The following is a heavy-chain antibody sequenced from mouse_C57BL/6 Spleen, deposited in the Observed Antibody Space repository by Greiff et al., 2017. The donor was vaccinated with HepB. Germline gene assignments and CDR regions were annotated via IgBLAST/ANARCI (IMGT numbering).Heavy chain of an antibody. V-gene: IGHV14-4*01. CDR1: GFNIKDDY. CDR3: TMYGNMAY. Sequence: VQLQQSGAELVRPGASVKLSCTASGFNIKDDYMHWVKQRPEQGLEWIGWIDPENGDTEYASKFQGKATITADTSSNTAYLQLSSLTSEDTAVYYCTMYGNMAYWGQGTLVTVSA. D-gene: IGHD2-10*02. J-gene: IGHJ3*01. CDR2: IDPENGDT.